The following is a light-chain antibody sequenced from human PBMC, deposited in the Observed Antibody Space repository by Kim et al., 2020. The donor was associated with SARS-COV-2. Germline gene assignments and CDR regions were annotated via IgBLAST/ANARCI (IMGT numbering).Light chain of an antibody. V-gene: IGKV1-39*01. CDR2: AAS. CDR3: QQSYSTPPYT. J-gene: IGKJ2*01. CDR1: QSISSY. Sequence: DIQMTQSPSSLSASVGDRVSITCRASQSISSYLNWYQQKPGKAPKLLIYAASSLQSGVPSRFSGSGSGTDFTLIISSLQPEDFATYYCQQSYSTPPYTFGQGTKLEI.